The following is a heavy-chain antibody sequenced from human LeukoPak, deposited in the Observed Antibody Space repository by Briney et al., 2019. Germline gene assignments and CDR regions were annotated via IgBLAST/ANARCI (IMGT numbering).Heavy chain of an antibody. CDR2: INWNGGST. D-gene: IGHD3-10*01. Sequence: GGSLRLSCAASGFTFSSYSMNWVRQAPGKGLEWVSGINWNGGSTGYADSVKGRFTISRDNAKNSLYLQMNSLRAEDTALYYCARVEEGYGSGRRENYYYYYMDVWGKGTTVTISS. J-gene: IGHJ6*03. CDR3: ARVEEGYGSGRRENYYYYYMDV. CDR1: GFTFSSYS. V-gene: IGHV3-20*04.